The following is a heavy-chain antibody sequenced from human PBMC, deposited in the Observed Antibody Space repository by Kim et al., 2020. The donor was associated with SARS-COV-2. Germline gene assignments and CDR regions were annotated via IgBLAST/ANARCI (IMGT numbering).Heavy chain of an antibody. CDR3: ARSLFRDRQPLLAY. CDR2: TYSDGNT. J-gene: IGHJ4*02. V-gene: IGHV3-66*01. D-gene: IGHD3-10*01. Sequence: GGSLRLSCAASGFTVSSSYMNWVRQAPGKGLEWLSVTYSDGNTYYADSVRARFTISRDNSKNMLYLQMNTLRAEDTALYYCARSLFRDRQPLLAYWGPGT. CDR1: GFTVSSSY.